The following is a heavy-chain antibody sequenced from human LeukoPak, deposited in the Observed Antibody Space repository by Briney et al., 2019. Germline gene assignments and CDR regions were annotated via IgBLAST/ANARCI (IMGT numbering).Heavy chain of an antibody. J-gene: IGHJ4*02. CDR3: ARGSSSGWSIDN. D-gene: IGHD6-13*01. Sequence: GASVKVSCKASGYTFTSYAIHWVRQAPGQSLEWMGWIDAGNGNTKYSQKFQGRVTFTRDTSANTASMDLSSLRSEDTAVYYCARGSSSGWSIDNWGQGTLVTVSS. V-gene: IGHV1-3*01. CDR2: IDAGNGNT. CDR1: GYTFTSYA.